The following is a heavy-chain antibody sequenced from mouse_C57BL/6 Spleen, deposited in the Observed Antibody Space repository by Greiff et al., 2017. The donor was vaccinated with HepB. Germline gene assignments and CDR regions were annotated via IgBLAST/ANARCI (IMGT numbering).Heavy chain of an antibody. CDR1: GYTFTSYW. V-gene: IGHV1-61*01. Sequence: QVQLQQPGAELVRPGSSVKLSCKASGYTFTSYWMDWVKQRPGQGLEWIGNIYPSDSETHYNQKFKDKATLTVDKSSSTAYMQLSSLTSEDSAVYYCARSRGGQLRFAYWGQGTLVTVSA. D-gene: IGHD3-2*02. CDR2: IYPSDSET. CDR3: ARSRGGQLRFAY. J-gene: IGHJ3*01.